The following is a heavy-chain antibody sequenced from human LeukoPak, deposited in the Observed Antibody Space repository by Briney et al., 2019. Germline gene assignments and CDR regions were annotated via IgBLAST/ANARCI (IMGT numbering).Heavy chain of an antibody. J-gene: IGHJ4*02. Sequence: PGGSLRLSCAASGFTFSSYWMSWVRQAPGKGLEWVANIKQDGSEKYYVGSVKGRFTISRDNAKNSLYLQMNSLRAEDTAVYYCARTAMIGVVMFDYWGQGTLVTVSS. V-gene: IGHV3-7*01. D-gene: IGHD3-22*01. CDR3: ARTAMIGVVMFDY. CDR2: IKQDGSEK. CDR1: GFTFSSYW.